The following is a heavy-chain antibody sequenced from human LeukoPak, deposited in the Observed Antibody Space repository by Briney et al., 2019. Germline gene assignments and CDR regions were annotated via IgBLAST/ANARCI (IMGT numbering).Heavy chain of an antibody. V-gene: IGHV1-46*01. Sequence: ASVKVSCKASGYTFTSYYMHWVRQAPGQGLEWMGIINPSGGSTSYAQKFQGRVTMTRDTSTSTVYMELSSLRSEDTAVYYCARAWRLKTIAAAPTEAFDIWGQGTMVTVSS. J-gene: IGHJ3*02. CDR3: ARAWRLKTIAAAPTEAFDI. CDR1: GYTFTSYY. CDR2: INPSGGST. D-gene: IGHD6-13*01.